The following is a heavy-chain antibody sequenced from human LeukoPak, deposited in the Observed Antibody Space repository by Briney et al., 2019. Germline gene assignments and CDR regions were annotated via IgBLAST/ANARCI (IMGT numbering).Heavy chain of an antibody. D-gene: IGHD3-16*01. V-gene: IGHV4-59*08. J-gene: IGHJ5*02. Sequence: PSETLSLTCTVSGGSISSYYWSWIRQPPGKGLEWIGYIYYSGSTNYNPSLKSRVTISVDTSKNQFSLKLSSVTAADTAVYYCARRVMGWFDPWGQGTLVTVSS. CDR2: IYYSGST. CDR3: ARRVMGWFDP. CDR1: GGSISSYY.